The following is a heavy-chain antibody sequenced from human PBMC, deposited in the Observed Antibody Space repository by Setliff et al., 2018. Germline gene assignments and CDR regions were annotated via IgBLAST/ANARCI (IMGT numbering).Heavy chain of an antibody. D-gene: IGHD3-22*01. J-gene: IGHJ4*02. CDR2: IYPGNSNT. CDR3: VRHPYYDSSGYYSYFDY. CDR1: GYSFTSNW. V-gene: IGHV5-51*01. Sequence: GESLKISCKGSGYSFTSNWIAWVRQMPGKGLECMGIIYPGNSNTRYSPPFQGQVTISADKAINTAYLHWTSLKASDTAMYYCVRHPYYDSSGYYSYFDYWGQGALVTVSS.